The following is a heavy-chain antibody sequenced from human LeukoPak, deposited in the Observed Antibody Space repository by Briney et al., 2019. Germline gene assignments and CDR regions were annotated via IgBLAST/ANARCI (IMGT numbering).Heavy chain of an antibody. Sequence: SVKVSCQASGGTFGNYAISWVRQAPGHGLEWVGGIIPIYGTTHYAQKFQGRVTITTDESTSSANMELSSLRSEDTAVYYCARGRRPTDITIFLTPYYFHMDVWGKGTTVTVS. CDR1: GGTFGNYA. D-gene: IGHD3-9*01. J-gene: IGHJ6*03. CDR2: IIPIYGTT. CDR3: ARGRRPTDITIFLTPYYFHMDV. V-gene: IGHV1-69*05.